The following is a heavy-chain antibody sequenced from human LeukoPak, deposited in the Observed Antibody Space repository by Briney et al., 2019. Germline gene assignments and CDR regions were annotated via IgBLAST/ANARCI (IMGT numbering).Heavy chain of an antibody. Sequence: GGSLRLSCAASGFTFSSYWMHWVRQAPGKGLVWVSRINSDGSSTSYADSVKGRFTISRDNAKNTLYLQMNSLRAEDTAVYYCARGGPYQLLLVYDYYGMDVWGQGTTVTVSS. CDR3: ARGGPYQLLLVYDYYGMDV. CDR2: INSDGSST. CDR1: GFTFSSYW. V-gene: IGHV3-74*01. J-gene: IGHJ6*02. D-gene: IGHD2-2*01.